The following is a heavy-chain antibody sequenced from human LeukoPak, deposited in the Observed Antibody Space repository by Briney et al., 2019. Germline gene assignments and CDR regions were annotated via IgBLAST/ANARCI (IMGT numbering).Heavy chain of an antibody. D-gene: IGHD6-13*01. CDR1: GFTFSSFV. Sequence: PGGSLRLSCAASGFTFSSFVMSWVRQAPGKGLEWVSGSSGGSTYYADSVKGRFTISRDNSKNTLYLQMNSLRAEDTAVYYCARDRIAAAGIPIGWGQGTLVTVSS. J-gene: IGHJ4*02. V-gene: IGHV3-23*01. CDR2: SSGGST. CDR3: ARDRIAAAGIPIG.